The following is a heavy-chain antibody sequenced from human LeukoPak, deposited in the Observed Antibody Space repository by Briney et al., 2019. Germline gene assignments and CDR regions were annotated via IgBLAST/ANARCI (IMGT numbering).Heavy chain of an antibody. V-gene: IGHV1-2*02. CDR1: GYTFTRYY. Sequence: ASVKVSCKASGYTFTRYYMHWVRQAPGQGLEWMGWINPNSGGTNYAQEFQGRVTMTRDTYISPAYMELSRLRSDDTDVYYCAREGSVAVAGTFGVDRWGQGTLVSVSS. CDR3: AREGSVAVAGTFGVDR. J-gene: IGHJ5*02. D-gene: IGHD6-19*01. CDR2: INPNSGGT.